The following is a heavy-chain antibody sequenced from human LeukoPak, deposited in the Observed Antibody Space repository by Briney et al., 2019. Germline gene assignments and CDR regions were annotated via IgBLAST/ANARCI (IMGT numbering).Heavy chain of an antibody. CDR1: GFTFSSYA. CDR2: FSVSGGST. J-gene: IGHJ6*02. Sequence: PGGSLRLSCAASGFTFSSYAMSWVRQAPGKGLEWVSGFSVSGGSTYYADSVKGRFTISRDNSKNTLYLQMNTLRAEDTAVYYCAKGVGYYYYGMDVWGQGTLVTVSS. V-gene: IGHV3-23*01. CDR3: AKGVGYYYYGMDV.